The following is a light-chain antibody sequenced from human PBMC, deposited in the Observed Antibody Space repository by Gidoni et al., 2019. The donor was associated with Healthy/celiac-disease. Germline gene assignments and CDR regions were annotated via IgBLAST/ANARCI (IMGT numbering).Light chain of an antibody. CDR2: GNS. J-gene: IGLJ3*02. V-gene: IGLV1-40*01. CDR1: SSNIGAGYG. CDR3: QSYDSSLPWV. Sequence: QSVLTQPPAVSGAPGQRVTISCTGTSSNIGAGYGVHWYQQLPGTAPKLLIYGNSNRPSGVPDRFSGSKSGTSASLAITGLQAEDEADYYCQSYDSSLPWVFGGGTKLTVL.